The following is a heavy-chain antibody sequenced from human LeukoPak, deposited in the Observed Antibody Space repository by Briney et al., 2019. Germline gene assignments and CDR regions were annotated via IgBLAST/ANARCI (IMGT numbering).Heavy chain of an antibody. J-gene: IGHJ4*02. V-gene: IGHV3-23*01. CDR2: ISGSGGRT. D-gene: IGHD6-6*01. CDR1: GFTFSSYA. CDR3: ANWIGSSSRDY. Sequence: GGSLRLSCAASGFTFSSYAMSWVRQAPGKGLEWVSAISGSGGRTYYADSVKGRFTISRDNSMDTLYLQMNSLRADDTAVYYCANWIGSSSRDYWGQGTLVTVSS.